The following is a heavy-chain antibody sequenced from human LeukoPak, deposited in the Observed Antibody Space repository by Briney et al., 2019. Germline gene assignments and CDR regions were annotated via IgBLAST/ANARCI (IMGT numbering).Heavy chain of an antibody. CDR3: AKGAAVAGTLYFQH. CDR1: GLSFSSYA. V-gene: IGHV3-23*01. D-gene: IGHD6-19*01. J-gene: IGHJ1*01. Sequence: PGGSLRLSCAASGLSFSSYAMSWIRQAPGKGLEWVSAVSGTSTNTYYSDSVKGRFTISSDNSQNTLYLQMNNLEGGDTAVYYCAKGAAVAGTLYFQHWGQGTLVTVSS. CDR2: VSGTSTNT.